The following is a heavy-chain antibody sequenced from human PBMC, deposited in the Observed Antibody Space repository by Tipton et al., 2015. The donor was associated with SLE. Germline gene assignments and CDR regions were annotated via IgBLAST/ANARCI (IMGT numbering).Heavy chain of an antibody. Sequence: TLSLTCAVSGGSINSGDYSWSWIRQPPGKGLEWIGYIFHSGNAYYNPSLKSRVTISVDTSKNQFSLTLSSVTAADSAIYYCARGNWNYQSYWGQGTLVTVSS. D-gene: IGHD1-7*01. CDR2: IFHSGNA. CDR1: GGSINSGDYS. V-gene: IGHV4-30-2*01. J-gene: IGHJ4*02. CDR3: ARGNWNYQSY.